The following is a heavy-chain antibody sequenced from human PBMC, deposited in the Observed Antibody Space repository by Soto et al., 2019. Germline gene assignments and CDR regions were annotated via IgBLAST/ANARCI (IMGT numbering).Heavy chain of an antibody. J-gene: IGHJ6*02. CDR1: GFTLSSYA. D-gene: IGHD3-16*01. Sequence: QVQLVESGGGVVQPGGSLRLSCAASGFTLSSYAMHWVRQAPGKGLEWVAVISYDGSNKYYADSVKGRFTISRDNSKKSLYLKMNSLRTEDTAVYYCARGYDEHGGMDVWGQGTTVTVSS. CDR3: ARGYDEHGGMDV. V-gene: IGHV3-30-3*01. CDR2: ISYDGSNK.